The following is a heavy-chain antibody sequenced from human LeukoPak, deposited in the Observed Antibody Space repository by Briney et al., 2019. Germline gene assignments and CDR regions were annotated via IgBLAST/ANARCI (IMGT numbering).Heavy chain of an antibody. J-gene: IGHJ5*02. Sequence: GGSLRLSCAASGLTFSSYAMSWVRQAPGKGLEWVSAISGSGGSTYYADSVKGRFTISRDNSKNTLYLQMNSLRAEDTAVYYCAKCYYDSSGYYYVSKSHSPVYWFDPWGQGTLVTVSS. V-gene: IGHV3-23*01. CDR3: AKCYYDSSGYYYVSKSHSPVYWFDP. CDR2: ISGSGGST. CDR1: GLTFSSYA. D-gene: IGHD3-22*01.